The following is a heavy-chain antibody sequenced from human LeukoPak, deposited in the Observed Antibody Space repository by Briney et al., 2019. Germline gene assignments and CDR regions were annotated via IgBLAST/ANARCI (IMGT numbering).Heavy chain of an antibody. CDR2: ISYDGSNK. Sequence: GGSLRLSCAASGFTFSSYGMHWVRQAPGKGLEWVAVISYDGSNKYYADSVKGRFTISRDNSKNTLYLQTNSLRAEDTAVYYCAKDWDTAMVTNYWGQGTLVTVSS. V-gene: IGHV3-30*18. CDR1: GFTFSSYG. J-gene: IGHJ4*02. D-gene: IGHD5-18*01. CDR3: AKDWDTAMVTNY.